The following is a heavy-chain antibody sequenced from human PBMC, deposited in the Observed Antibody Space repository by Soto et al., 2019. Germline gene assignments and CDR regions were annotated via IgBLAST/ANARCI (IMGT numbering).Heavy chain of an antibody. CDR1: GGSISSGGYY. D-gene: IGHD3-22*01. V-gene: IGHV4-30-2*05. J-gene: IGHJ4*02. Sequence: LSLTCTVSGGSISSGGYYWSWIRQPPGKALEWIGHTYHSGNPYYNPSLKSRVIISVDTSKNQFSLKLSSVTAADTAVYYCARGAYDSSGYYPNFDYWGQGTLVTVSS. CDR3: ARGAYDSSGYYPNFDY. CDR2: TYHSGNP.